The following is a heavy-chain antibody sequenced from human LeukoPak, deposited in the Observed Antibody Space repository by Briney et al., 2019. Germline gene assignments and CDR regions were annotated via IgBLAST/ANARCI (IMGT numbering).Heavy chain of an antibody. CDR3: TRDEGATVATYRFDF. D-gene: IGHD4-17*01. CDR2: IKFDGSHT. J-gene: IGHJ4*02. CDR1: GFDFNNYY. Sequence: SGGSLRLSCAASGFDFNNYYMSWVRQAPGKGLEWLANIKFDGSHTYYVDSVKGRFTISRDNAKNSLSLQMSSLRAEDTAVYYCTRDEGATVATYRFDFWGQGTLVTVSS. V-gene: IGHV3-7*01.